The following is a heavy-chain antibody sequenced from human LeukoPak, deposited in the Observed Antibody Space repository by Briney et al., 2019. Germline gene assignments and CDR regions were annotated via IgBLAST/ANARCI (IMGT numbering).Heavy chain of an antibody. D-gene: IGHD1-26*01. Sequence: GGSLRLSCAASGFTFSSYSMNWVRQAPGKGLEWVSYISSSGTTIYYADSVKGRFTISRDNAKNSLYLQMSSLRDEDTAVYYCARGSRSYYGYWGQGSLVTVSS. CDR1: GFTFSSYS. J-gene: IGHJ4*02. CDR2: ISSSGTTI. CDR3: ARGSRSYYGY. V-gene: IGHV3-48*02.